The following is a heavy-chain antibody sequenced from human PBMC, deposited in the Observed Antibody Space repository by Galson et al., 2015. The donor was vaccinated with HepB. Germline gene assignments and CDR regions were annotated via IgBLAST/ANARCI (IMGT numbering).Heavy chain of an antibody. V-gene: IGHV3-23*01. CDR1: GFTFSSYA. J-gene: IGHJ4*02. CDR3: AKKPYDFWSGYYDY. CDR2: ISGSGGST. Sequence: SLRLSCAASGFTFSSYAMSWVRQAPGKGVEWVSAISGSGGSTYYADSVKGRFTISRDNSKNTLYLQMNSLRAEDTAVYYCAKKPYDFWSGYYDYWGQGTLVTVSS. D-gene: IGHD3-3*01.